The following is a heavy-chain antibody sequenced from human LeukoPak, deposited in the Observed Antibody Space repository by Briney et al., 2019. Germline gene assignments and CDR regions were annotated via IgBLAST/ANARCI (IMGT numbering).Heavy chain of an antibody. CDR2: IIPIFGTA. CDR1: GGTFSSYA. J-gene: IGHJ4*02. D-gene: IGHD3-3*01. CDR3: ARGVLRFLENYFDY. V-gene: IGHV1-69*06. Sequence: ASVTVSCKASGGTFSSYAISWVRQAPGQGLEWMGGIIPIFGTANYAQKFQGRVTITADKSTSTAYMELSSLRSEDTAVYYCARGVLRFLENYFDYWGQGTLVTVSS.